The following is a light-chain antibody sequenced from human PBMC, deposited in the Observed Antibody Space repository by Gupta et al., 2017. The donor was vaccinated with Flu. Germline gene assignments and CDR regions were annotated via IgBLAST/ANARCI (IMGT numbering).Light chain of an antibody. CDR1: ENIGNNY. J-gene: IGKJ4*01. CDR2: GAS. Sequence: GERATLSCRADENIGNNYLACYQQRPGQAPRLLISGASSRATGIPNRFSGSGSGTVFTLTINRLEPEVSAVFYWQQYGNSLTFGGGTKVVI. V-gene: IGKV3-20*01. CDR3: QQYGNSLT.